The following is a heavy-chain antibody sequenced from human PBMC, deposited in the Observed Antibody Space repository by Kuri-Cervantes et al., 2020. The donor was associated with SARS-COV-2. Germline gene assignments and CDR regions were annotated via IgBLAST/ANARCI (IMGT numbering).Heavy chain of an antibody. J-gene: IGHJ6*02. CDR3: ARDVLRFLEWLDYYNYYGIDV. V-gene: IGHV1-18*04. CDR2: ISAYNGNT. D-gene: IGHD3-3*01. CDR1: GYTFTSYG. Sequence: ASVKVSCKASGYTFTSYGISWVRQAPGQGLEWMGWISAYNGNTNYAQKLQGRVTMTTDTSTSTAYMELRSLRSDDTAVYYCARDVLRFLEWLDYYNYYGIDVWGQGTTVTVSS.